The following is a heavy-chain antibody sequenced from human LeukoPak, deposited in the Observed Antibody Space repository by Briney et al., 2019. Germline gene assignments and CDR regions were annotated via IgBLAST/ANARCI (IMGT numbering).Heavy chain of an antibody. CDR3: ARDEASYSSGWYGDY. J-gene: IGHJ4*02. V-gene: IGHV4-39*07. CDR1: GGSISSSSYY. Sequence: PSETLSLTCTVSGGSISSSSYYWGWIRQPPGKGLEWIGSIYYSGSTYYNPSLKSRVTISEDTSKNQFSLKLSSVTAADTAVYYCARDEASYSSGWYGDYWGQGTLVTVSS. CDR2: IYYSGST. D-gene: IGHD6-19*01.